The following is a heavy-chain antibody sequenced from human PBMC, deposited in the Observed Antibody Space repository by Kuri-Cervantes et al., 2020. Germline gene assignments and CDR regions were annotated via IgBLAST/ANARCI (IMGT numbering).Heavy chain of an antibody. CDR2: ISAYNGNT. CDR3: ATSQRLLPDAILTGYSGGKIPNYYYYGMDV. J-gene: IGHJ6*02. V-gene: IGHV1-18*01. CDR1: GYTFTSYG. Sequence: ASVKVSCKASGYTFTSYGISWVRQAPGQGLEWMGWISAYNGNTNYAQKLQGRVTMTTDTSTSTAYMELSSLRSEDTAVYYCATSQRLLPDAILTGYSGGKIPNYYYYGMDVWGQGTTVTVSS. D-gene: IGHD3-9*01.